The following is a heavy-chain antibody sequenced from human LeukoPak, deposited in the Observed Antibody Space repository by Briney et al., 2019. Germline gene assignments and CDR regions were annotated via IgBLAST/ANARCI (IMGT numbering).Heavy chain of an antibody. CDR3: ARVMRGDYTYYMDV. Sequence: PGGSLRLSCAASGFTFDDYGMSWVRQAPGKGLEWVSGINWNGGSTGYADSVKGRFTISRDNAKNSLYLQMNSLRAEDTALYYCARVMRGDYTYYMDVWGKGTTVTVSS. V-gene: IGHV3-20*04. D-gene: IGHD4-17*01. CDR1: GFTFDDYG. J-gene: IGHJ6*03. CDR2: INWNGGST.